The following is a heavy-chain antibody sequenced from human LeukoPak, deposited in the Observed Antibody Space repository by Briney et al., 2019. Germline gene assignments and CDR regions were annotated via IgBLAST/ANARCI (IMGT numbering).Heavy chain of an antibody. D-gene: IGHD6-19*01. CDR2: INSNSGGT. V-gene: IGHV1-2*02. J-gene: IGHJ4*02. Sequence: ASVKVSCKASGYTFTGYYIHWVRQAPGQGLEWMGWINSNSGGTNYAQKFQGRITMTRDTSFNTAYMELSRLRSDDTAVYYCARARVDAAGWYPLDYWGQGTLVTVSS. CDR1: GYTFTGYY. CDR3: ARARVDAAGWYPLDY.